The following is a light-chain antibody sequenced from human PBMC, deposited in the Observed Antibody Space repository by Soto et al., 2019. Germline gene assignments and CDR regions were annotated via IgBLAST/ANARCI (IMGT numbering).Light chain of an antibody. V-gene: IGKV1-39*01. Sequence: DIQMTQSPSSLSAFVGDRVTITCRASQSIGNFLNWYQQRPGKAPELLIYAASNLQSGAPSRFSGSGSGTAFTLTISSLRPADFATYYRQQTYSTWTFGQGTKVDIK. CDR2: AAS. CDR1: QSIGNF. CDR3: QQTYSTWT. J-gene: IGKJ1*01.